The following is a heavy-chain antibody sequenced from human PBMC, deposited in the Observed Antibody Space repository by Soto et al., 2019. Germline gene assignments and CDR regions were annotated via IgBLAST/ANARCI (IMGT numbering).Heavy chain of an antibody. Sequence: SETLSLTCNVSGGSINNYYWNWVRQTPGKGLEWIGYIYYTGSTHYNPSLKSRVTMSVDASKNQFSLRLTSVTAADTALYFCAREGILLLGAFDIWGQGTVVTVSS. CDR3: AREGILLLGAFDI. CDR1: GGSINNYY. CDR2: IYYTGST. D-gene: IGHD3-9*01. V-gene: IGHV4-59*01. J-gene: IGHJ3*02.